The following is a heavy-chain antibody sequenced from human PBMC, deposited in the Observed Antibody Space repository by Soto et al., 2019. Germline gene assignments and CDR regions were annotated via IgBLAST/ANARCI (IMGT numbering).Heavy chain of an antibody. D-gene: IGHD1-26*01. V-gene: IGHV3-30*18. J-gene: IGHJ5*02. CDR1: GFTFSSYG. CDR2: ISYDGSNK. CDR3: AKEVGSYGNWFDP. Sequence: GGSLRLSCAASGFTFSSYGMHWVRQAPGKGLEWVAVISYDGSNKYYADSVKGRFTISRDNSKNTLYLQMNSLRAEDTAVYYCAKEVGSYGNWFDPWGQGTLVTVSS.